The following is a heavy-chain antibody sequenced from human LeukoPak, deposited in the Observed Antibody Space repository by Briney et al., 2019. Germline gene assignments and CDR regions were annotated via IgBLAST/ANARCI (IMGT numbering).Heavy chain of an antibody. V-gene: IGHV3-21*01. Sequence: GGSLRLSCAASGFTFSSYSMNWVRQAPGKGLEWVSSISSGSSYIYYADSVKGRFTISRDNAKNSLYLQMNSLRAEDTAVYYCASGSGYCSGGSCSGYWGQGTLVTVSS. CDR3: ASGSGYCSGGSCSGY. D-gene: IGHD2-15*01. CDR1: GFTFSSYS. CDR2: ISSGSSYI. J-gene: IGHJ4*02.